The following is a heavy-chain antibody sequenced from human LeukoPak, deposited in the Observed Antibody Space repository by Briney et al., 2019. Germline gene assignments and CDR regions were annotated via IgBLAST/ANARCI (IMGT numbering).Heavy chain of an antibody. CDR3: ATASMRTYYYDSSGYYSPLGY. Sequence: ASVTVSCKVSGYTLTELSMHWVRQAPGKGLEWMGGFDPEDGETIYAQKFQGRVTMTENTSTDTAYMELSSLRSEDTAVYYCATASMRTYYYDSSGYYSPLGYWGQGTLVTVSS. D-gene: IGHD3-22*01. CDR2: FDPEDGET. CDR1: GYTLTELS. V-gene: IGHV1-24*01. J-gene: IGHJ4*02.